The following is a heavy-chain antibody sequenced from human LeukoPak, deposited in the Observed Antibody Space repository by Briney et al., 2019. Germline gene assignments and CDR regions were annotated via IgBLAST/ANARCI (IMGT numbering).Heavy chain of an antibody. CDR2: IIPIFCTA. Sequence: GASVTVSSKAYGGTFRSYAISWVRHAPGQGIEWMGRIIPIFCTANYAQKFQGRGTITTDASTRTAYMELSSLRTEDTAMYYCARGRGHYDYVWGSYRPSYYYYSYMDVWGKGTTVTVS. D-gene: IGHD3-16*02. CDR3: ARGRGHYDYVWGSYRPSYYYYSYMDV. V-gene: IGHV1-69*05. J-gene: IGHJ6*03. CDR1: GGTFRSYA.